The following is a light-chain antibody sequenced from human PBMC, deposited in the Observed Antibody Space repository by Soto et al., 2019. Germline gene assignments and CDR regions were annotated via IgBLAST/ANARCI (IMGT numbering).Light chain of an antibody. V-gene: IGKV1-5*03. CDR2: MAS. CDR1: QNIKSR. CDR3: QEYDGHCT. J-gene: IGKJ2*02. Sequence: DIQMTQSPSTLSASVGDRVSITCRTSQNIKSRLAWYQQKPGKAPKLLIYMASSLQSGVPSRFSGSGSGTEFTLTIAGLQTDDFATYFCQEYDGHCTFGQGTKLEMK.